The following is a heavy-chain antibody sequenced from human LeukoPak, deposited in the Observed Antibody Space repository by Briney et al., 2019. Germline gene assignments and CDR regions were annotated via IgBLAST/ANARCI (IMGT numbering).Heavy chain of an antibody. J-gene: IGHJ4*02. V-gene: IGHV4-39*01. D-gene: IGHD6-19*01. CDR2: IYYSGST. Sequence: SETLSLTCTVSGGSISSSSYYWGWIRQPPGKGLEWIGSIYYSGSTYYNPSLKSRVTISVDTSKNQFSLKLSSVTAADTAVYYCARHRRIAVAADASGYWGQGTLVTVSS. CDR1: GGSISSSSYY. CDR3: ARHRRIAVAADASGY.